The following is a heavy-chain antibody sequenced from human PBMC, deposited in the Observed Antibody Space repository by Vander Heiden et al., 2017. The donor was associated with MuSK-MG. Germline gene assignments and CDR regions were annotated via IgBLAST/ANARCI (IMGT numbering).Heavy chain of an antibody. J-gene: IGHJ3*02. CDR1: GFTFSSYS. CDR2: ISSSRSYI. V-gene: IGHV3-21*01. Sequence: EVQLVESGGGLVKPGGSLRLSCAASGFTFSSYSMNWVRQAPGKGLEWVSSISSSRSYIYYSYSVKGRFTIARDNAKNSLYMQMKRMRAEDTAVYYDARGGMDDAFDIWGQGTMVTVYS. CDR3: ARGGMDDAFDI. D-gene: IGHD3-16*01.